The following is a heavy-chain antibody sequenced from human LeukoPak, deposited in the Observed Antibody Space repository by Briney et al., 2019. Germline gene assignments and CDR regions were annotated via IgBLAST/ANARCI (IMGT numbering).Heavy chain of an antibody. V-gene: IGHV1-69*05. CDR2: ITPIFGTA. J-gene: IGHJ4*02. D-gene: IGHD4-17*01. CDR3: ARNTDYGDYVYPDY. CDR1: GGTFSSYA. Sequence: VASVKVSCKASGGTFSSYAISWVRQAPGQGLEWMGRITPIFGTANYAQKFQGRVTITTDESTSTAYMELSSLRSEDTAVYYCARNTDYGDYVYPDYWGQGTLVTVSS.